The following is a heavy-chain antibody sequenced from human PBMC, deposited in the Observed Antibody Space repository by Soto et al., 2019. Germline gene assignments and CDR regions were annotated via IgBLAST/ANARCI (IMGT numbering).Heavy chain of an antibody. V-gene: IGHV3-30*18. Sequence: QVQLVESGGGVVQPGRSLRLSCAASGFTFSSYGMHWVCQAPGKGLEGVAVISYDGSNKYYAHSVKGRLTISRDNSKNRLYLQMNSVRAEDTAVYYCAKDYRSVGTPNNYGMDVWNQGTTVTASS. D-gene: IGHD1-1*01. J-gene: IGHJ6*02. CDR2: ISYDGSNK. CDR3: AKDYRSVGTPNNYGMDV. CDR1: GFTFSSYG.